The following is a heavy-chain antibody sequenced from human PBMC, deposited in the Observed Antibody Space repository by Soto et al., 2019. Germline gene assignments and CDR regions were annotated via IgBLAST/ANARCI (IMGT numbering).Heavy chain of an antibody. CDR2: IYWDDDK. V-gene: IGHV2-5*02. D-gene: IGHD3-3*01. CDR3: AHRVLRTVFGLVTTTAIYFDF. Sequence: QITLNEAGPTLVRPPEPLTLTCRFSVFSLTTSGVGVGWIRQSPGKAPEWLALIYWDDDKRYSASLKSRLTITKATSKNQVVLTVSDLDPTDTATYSCAHRVLRTVFGLVTTTAIYFDFWGQGTPVAVSS. J-gene: IGHJ4*02. CDR1: VFSLTTSGVG.